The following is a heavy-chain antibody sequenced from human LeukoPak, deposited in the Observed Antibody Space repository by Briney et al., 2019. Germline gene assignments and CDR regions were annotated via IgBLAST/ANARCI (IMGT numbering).Heavy chain of an antibody. CDR1: DYTFSSYG. J-gene: IGHJ3*02. V-gene: IGHV1-18*01. CDR2: ISGYNGNT. Sequence: ASVKVSCKASDYTFSSYGISWVRQAPGQGLEWMGWISGYNGNTKYAQNLQGRVTVTTDTSTTTAYMELRSLRSDDTAVYYCARGRYYDSGGYDEAFDIWGQGTAVTVSS. D-gene: IGHD3-22*01. CDR3: ARGRYYDSGGYDEAFDI.